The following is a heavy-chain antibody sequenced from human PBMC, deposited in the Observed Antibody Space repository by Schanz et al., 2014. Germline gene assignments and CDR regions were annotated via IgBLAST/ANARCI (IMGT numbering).Heavy chain of an antibody. Sequence: QVQLVQSGAEVKKPGASVKVSCKASGYTFTSYGISWVRQAPGQGLEWMGLNSAYNGNTNYAQKLQGRVTMTTDTSTSTAYMELRSLRSDDTAVYYCARDNLVSSSWYNYYGMDVWGQGTTVTVSS. CDR1: GYTFTSYG. D-gene: IGHD6-13*01. V-gene: IGHV1-18*01. CDR3: ARDNLVSSSWYNYYGMDV. J-gene: IGHJ6*02. CDR2: NSAYNGNT.